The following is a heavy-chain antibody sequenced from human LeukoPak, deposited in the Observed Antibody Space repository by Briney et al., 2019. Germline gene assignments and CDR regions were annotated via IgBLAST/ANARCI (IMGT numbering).Heavy chain of an antibody. Sequence: GGSLRLSCAVSGITLSNYGMSWVRQAPGKGLEWVAGISDSGVRTNYTDSVKGRFTISRDNPKNILYLQMNSLRAEDTAVYFCAKRGVVIRVILIGFHKEAYYFDSWGQGALVTVSS. V-gene: IGHV3-23*01. D-gene: IGHD3-9*01. CDR1: GITLSNYG. CDR2: ISDSGVRT. J-gene: IGHJ4*02. CDR3: AKRGVVIRVILIGFHKEAYYFDS.